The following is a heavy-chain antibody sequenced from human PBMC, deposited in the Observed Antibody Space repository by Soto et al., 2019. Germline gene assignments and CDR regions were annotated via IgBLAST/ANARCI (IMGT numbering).Heavy chain of an antibody. Sequence: SETLSLTCAVYGGSFSGYYWSWIRQPPGKGLEWIGEINHSGSTNYNPSLKSRVTISVDTSKNQFSLKLSSVTAADTAVYYCARGGSITMVRGVSPYYYYYMDVWGKGTTVTVSS. D-gene: IGHD3-10*01. CDR2: INHSGST. CDR1: GGSFSGYY. J-gene: IGHJ6*03. V-gene: IGHV4-34*01. CDR3: ARGGSITMVRGVSPYYYYYMDV.